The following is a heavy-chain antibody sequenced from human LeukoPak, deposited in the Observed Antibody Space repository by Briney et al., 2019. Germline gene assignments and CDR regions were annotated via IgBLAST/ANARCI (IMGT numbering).Heavy chain of an antibody. V-gene: IGHV3-23*01. CDR2: IGASGGST. D-gene: IGHD3-9*01. J-gene: IGHJ4*02. CDR1: GFTFSSYA. CDR3: AKDLITIISPVDY. Sequence: GGSLRHSCAASGFTFSSYAMSWVRQAPGKGPEWVSLIGASGGSTFYTDSVKGRFTISRDNSKNTLSLQMNSLRAEDTAVYYCAKDLITIISPVDYWGQGTLVTVSS.